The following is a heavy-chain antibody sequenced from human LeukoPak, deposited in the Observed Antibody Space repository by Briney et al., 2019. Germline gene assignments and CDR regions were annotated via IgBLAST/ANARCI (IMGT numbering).Heavy chain of an antibody. V-gene: IGHV4-34*01. Sequence: SETLSLTCAVYGGSFSGYYWSWIRQPPGKGLEWIGEINHSGSTNYNPSLKSRVTISVDTSKNQFSLNLSSVTAADTAVYYCAGGGGAGLADWGQGTLVTVSS. CDR1: GGSFSGYY. D-gene: IGHD4-23*01. J-gene: IGHJ4*02. CDR3: AGGGGAGLAD. CDR2: INHSGST.